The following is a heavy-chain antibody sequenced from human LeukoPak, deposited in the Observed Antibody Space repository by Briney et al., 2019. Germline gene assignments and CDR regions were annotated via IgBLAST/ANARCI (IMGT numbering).Heavy chain of an antibody. Sequence: GGSLRLSCAASGFTFSSYEMNWVRQAPGKGLEWVSYISSSGSTIYYADSVKGRFTISRDNAKNSLCLQMNSLRAEDTAVYYCVELGITMIGGVWGKGTTVTISS. D-gene: IGHD3-10*02. CDR1: GFTFSSYE. J-gene: IGHJ6*04. CDR3: VELGITMIGGV. V-gene: IGHV3-48*03. CDR2: ISSSGSTI.